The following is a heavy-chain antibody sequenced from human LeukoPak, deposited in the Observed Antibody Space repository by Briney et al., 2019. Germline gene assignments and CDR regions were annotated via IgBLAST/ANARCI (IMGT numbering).Heavy chain of an antibody. J-gene: IGHJ5*02. Sequence: PGGSLRLSCAASGFTFSSYSMNWVRQAPGKGLEWVSSISTSSVYIYYGDSVKGRFTISRDNAKNSLYLQMNSLRAEDTGVYYCARQEGDWFDTWGQGTRVTVSS. CDR2: ISTSSVYI. CDR3: ARQEGDWFDT. V-gene: IGHV3-21*01. CDR1: GFTFSSYS.